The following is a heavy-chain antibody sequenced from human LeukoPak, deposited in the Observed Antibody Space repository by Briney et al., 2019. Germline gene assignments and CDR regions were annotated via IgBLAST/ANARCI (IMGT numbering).Heavy chain of an antibody. Sequence: PSETLSLTCAVYGGSFSGYYWSWIRQPPGKGLEWIGEINHSGSTNYNPSLKSRVTISVDTSKNQFSLKLSSVTAADTAVYYCAIGYSGYEFTFDYWGREPWSPSPQ. CDR3: AIGYSGYEFTFDY. V-gene: IGHV4-34*01. J-gene: IGHJ4*02. CDR2: INHSGST. CDR1: GGSFSGYY. D-gene: IGHD5-12*01.